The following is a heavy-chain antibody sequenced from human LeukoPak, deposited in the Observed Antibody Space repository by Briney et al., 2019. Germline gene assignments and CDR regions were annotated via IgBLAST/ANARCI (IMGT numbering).Heavy chain of an antibody. V-gene: IGHV1-69*05. D-gene: IGHD3-9*01. CDR3: ARDGVGDWVVPSLSYFDY. CDR1: GGTFSSYA. J-gene: IGHJ4*02. Sequence: GASVKVSRKASGGTFSSYAISWVRQAPGQGLEWMGRIIPIFGTANYAQKFQGRVTITTDESTSTAYMELSSLRSEDTAVYYCARDGVGDWVVPSLSYFDYWGQGTLVTVSS. CDR2: IIPIFGTA.